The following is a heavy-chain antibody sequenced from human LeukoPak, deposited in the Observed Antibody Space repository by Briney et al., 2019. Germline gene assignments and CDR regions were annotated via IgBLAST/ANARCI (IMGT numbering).Heavy chain of an antibody. CDR1: GDSISSYY. J-gene: IGHJ4*02. CDR2: IYYSGST. CDR3: ARSGGGWQGGSWEYYFDY. D-gene: IGHD2-15*01. Sequence: PSETLSLTCSVSGDSISSYYWSWIRQPPGKGLEWIGYIYYSGSTNYNPSLKSRVTISVDTSKNQFSLKLSSVTAADTAVYYCARSGGGWQGGSWEYYFDYWGQGTLVTVSS. V-gene: IGHV4-59*08.